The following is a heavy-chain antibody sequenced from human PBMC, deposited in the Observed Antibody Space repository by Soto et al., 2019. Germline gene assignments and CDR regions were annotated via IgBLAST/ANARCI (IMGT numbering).Heavy chain of an antibody. Sequence: EVQLVESGGGLIQPGGSLRLSCAASGFTVSSNYMSWVRQAPGKGLDWVSILYSGGTTYYGDSVKGRFTISRVDSANTVYLQMNSLGDDDTAVYYCARDQRAAHDYGDYYGMDVWGHGTTVTVSS. V-gene: IGHV3-53*01. J-gene: IGHJ6*02. CDR2: LYSGGTT. CDR1: GFTVSSNY. CDR3: ARDQRAAHDYGDYYGMDV. D-gene: IGHD4-17*01.